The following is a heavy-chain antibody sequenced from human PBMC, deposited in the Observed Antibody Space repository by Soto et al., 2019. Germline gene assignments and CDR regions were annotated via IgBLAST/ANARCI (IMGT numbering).Heavy chain of an antibody. CDR1: GGSISSYF. D-gene: IGHD3-22*01. V-gene: IGHV4-59*01. CDR2: IYYSGST. CDR3: AKSNGYQNPFDY. Sequence: SETLSLTCTVSGGSISSYFWSWIRQPPGKGLEWIGYIYYSGSTNYNPSLKSRVTISVDTSKNQFSLKLSSVTAADTAVYYCAKSNGYQNPFDYWGQGTLVTVSS. J-gene: IGHJ4*02.